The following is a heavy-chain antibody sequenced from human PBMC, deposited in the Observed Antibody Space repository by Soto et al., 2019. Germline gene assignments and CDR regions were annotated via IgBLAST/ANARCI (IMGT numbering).Heavy chain of an antibody. D-gene: IGHD2-2*01. CDR2: ISYDGSNK. CDR1: GFTFSSYG. CDR3: AKERLPAAMFFDYYYMDV. V-gene: IGHV3-30*18. J-gene: IGHJ6*03. Sequence: GGSLRLSCAASGFTFSSYGMHWVRQAPGKGLEWVAVISYDGSNKYYADSVKGRFTISRDNSKNTLYLQMNSLRAEDTAVYYCAKERLPAAMFFDYYYMDVWGKGTTVTVSS.